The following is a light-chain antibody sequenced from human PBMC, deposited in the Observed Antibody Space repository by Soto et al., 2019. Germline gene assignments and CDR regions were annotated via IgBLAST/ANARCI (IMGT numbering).Light chain of an antibody. Sequence: EMVMTQSPATLSVSPGERVTLSCRASESVHSTLAWYQQKPGQGPSLLIYYASPRFTGVPDRFSGSGSGTEFTLTISSLQSEDFGVYYCQHYSNWPPTFGPGTKVEIK. CDR1: ESVHST. CDR3: QHYSNWPPT. CDR2: YAS. V-gene: IGKV3-15*01. J-gene: IGKJ3*01.